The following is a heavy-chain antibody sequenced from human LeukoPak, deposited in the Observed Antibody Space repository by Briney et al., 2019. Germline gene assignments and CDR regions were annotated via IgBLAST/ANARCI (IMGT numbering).Heavy chain of an antibody. CDR2: ISSSSSTI. D-gene: IGHD3-10*01. CDR3: ARELWFGDSAFDI. Sequence: GGSLRLSCAASGFTFSSYSMNWVRQAPGKGLEWVSYISSSSSTIYYADSVKGRFTIFRDNAKNSLYLQMNSLRAEDTAVYYCARELWFGDSAFDIWGQGTMVTVSS. CDR1: GFTFSSYS. V-gene: IGHV3-48*01. J-gene: IGHJ3*02.